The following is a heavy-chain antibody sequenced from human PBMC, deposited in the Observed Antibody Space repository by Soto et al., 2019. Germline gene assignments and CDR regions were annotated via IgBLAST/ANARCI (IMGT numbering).Heavy chain of an antibody. CDR3: ARDHALATTVWGY. V-gene: IGHV4-31*03. CDR1: GGCIRSGGHY. CDR2: IYYSGST. J-gene: IGHJ4*02. D-gene: IGHD7-27*01. Sequence: PSETLSLSFTVSGGCIRSGGHYWNCIRQHPEKGLEWIGYIYYSGSTHYNPSLRSRLTISLDTSKNQFFLRLTSVTPEDTALYSCARDHALATTVWGYWGQGIQVPVSS.